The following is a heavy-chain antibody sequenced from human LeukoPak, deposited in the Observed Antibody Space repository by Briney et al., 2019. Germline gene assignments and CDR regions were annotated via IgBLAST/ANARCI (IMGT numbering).Heavy chain of an antibody. CDR3: ARDSSPGYFDP. CDR1: GYTFTGYY. CDR2: INPNSGGT. J-gene: IGHJ5*02. Sequence: ASVKVSCKASGYTFTGYYMHWVRQAPGQGLEWMGWINPNSGGTYCAQKFQGRVTMTRDTSISTAYMELSRLTSDDTAVYYCARDSSPGYFDPWGQGTLVIVSS. D-gene: IGHD6-25*01. V-gene: IGHV1-2*02.